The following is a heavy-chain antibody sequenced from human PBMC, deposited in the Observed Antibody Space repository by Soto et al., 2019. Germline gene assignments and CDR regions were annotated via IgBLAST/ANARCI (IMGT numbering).Heavy chain of an antibody. Sequence: SETLSLTCAVYGGSFSGYYWSWIRQPPGKGLEWIGEINHSGSTNYNPSLKSRVTISVDTSKNQFSLKLSSVTAADTAVYYCARGRGIVDYWGQGTLVTVSS. J-gene: IGHJ4*02. V-gene: IGHV4-34*01. CDR3: ARGRGIVDY. CDR1: GGSFSGYY. CDR2: INHSGST. D-gene: IGHD2-15*01.